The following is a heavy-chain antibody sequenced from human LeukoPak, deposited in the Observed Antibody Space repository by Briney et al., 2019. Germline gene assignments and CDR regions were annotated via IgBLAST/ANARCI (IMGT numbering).Heavy chain of an antibody. CDR1: GYSFTSYW. D-gene: IGHD3-10*01. Sequence: GESLKISCKGSGYSFTSYWIGWVRQMPGKGLEWMGIIYPGDSDTRYSPSFQGQVTISADKSISTAYLQWSSLKASDTAMYYCARQYYGSGSYYAFDIWGQGTMVTVSS. J-gene: IGHJ3*02. CDR2: IYPGDSDT. V-gene: IGHV5-51*01. CDR3: ARQYYGSGSYYAFDI.